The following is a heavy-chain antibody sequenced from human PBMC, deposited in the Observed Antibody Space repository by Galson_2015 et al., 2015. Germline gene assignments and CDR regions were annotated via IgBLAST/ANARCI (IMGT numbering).Heavy chain of an antibody. D-gene: IGHD3-9*01. V-gene: IGHV4-59*01. CDR1: GGSISSFY. J-gene: IGHJ6*03. CDR3: ARAGKGYDFLTGTDYYYMDV. CDR2: IYYSGNT. Sequence: SETLSLTCTVSGGSISSFYCSWIRQPPGKGLEWIGYIYYSGNTKYNPSLESRVTISVDTSNNQFSLKLSSVTAADTAVYYCARAGKGYDFLTGTDYYYMDVWGKGTTVTVSS.